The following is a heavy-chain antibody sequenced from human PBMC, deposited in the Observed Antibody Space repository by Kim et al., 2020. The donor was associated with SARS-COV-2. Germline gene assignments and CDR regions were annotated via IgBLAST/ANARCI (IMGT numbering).Heavy chain of an antibody. CDR3: AKEEGSGYSSGWTYYYYGMDV. CDR1: GFTFSSYG. V-gene: IGHV3-30*18. J-gene: IGHJ6*02. CDR2: ISYDGSNK. Sequence: GGSLRLSCAASGFTFSSYGMHWVRQAPGKGLEWVAVISYDGSNKYYADSVKGRFTISRDNSKNTLYLQMNSLRAEDTPVYYCAKEEGSGYSSGWTYYYYGMDVWGQGTTVTVSS. D-gene: IGHD6-19*01.